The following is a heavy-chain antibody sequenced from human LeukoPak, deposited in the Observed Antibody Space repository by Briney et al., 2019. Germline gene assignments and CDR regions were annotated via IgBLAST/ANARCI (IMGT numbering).Heavy chain of an antibody. CDR1: RFTFNMYW. J-gene: IGHJ4*02. V-gene: IGHV3-7*05. D-gene: IGHD6-19*01. Sequence: PGGSLRLSCAASRFTFNMYWMSWVRQAPGKGLQWVANIKQDGSAKYYVDSVKGRFTISRDNAKNSLYLQLNSLRVEDTGVYYCASECRGSDCFDLWGPGTLVIVSS. CDR2: IKQDGSAK. CDR3: ASECRGSDCFDL.